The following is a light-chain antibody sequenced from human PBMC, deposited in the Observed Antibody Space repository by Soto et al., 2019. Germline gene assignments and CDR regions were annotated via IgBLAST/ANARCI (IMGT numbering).Light chain of an antibody. Sequence: DIQLTQSPSFLSASIGDRVTITCRASQGISSYLAWYQQTPGRAPKLLSYASSILQSGVPSRFGGSGSGTEFTLTISSLQPEDFATYYCQQLNTFPVTFGQGTRLDI. CDR1: QGISSY. V-gene: IGKV1-9*01. CDR2: ASS. J-gene: IGKJ5*01. CDR3: QQLNTFPVT.